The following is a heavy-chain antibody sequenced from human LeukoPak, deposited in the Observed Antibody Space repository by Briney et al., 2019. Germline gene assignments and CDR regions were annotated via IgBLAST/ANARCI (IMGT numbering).Heavy chain of an antibody. D-gene: IGHD1-26*01. J-gene: IGHJ4*02. CDR3: VFSRGGIVGAASDY. V-gene: IGHV3-23*01. CDR2: ISGSGLDT. CDR1: GFAFSSYA. Sequence: GGSLRLSCAASGFAFSSYAMSWVRQAPEKGLQWVSGISGSGLDTEYADSVKGRFTISRDNSKNTMYLQMNILTADDTAVYYCVFSRGGIVGAASDYWGQGTLVTVSS.